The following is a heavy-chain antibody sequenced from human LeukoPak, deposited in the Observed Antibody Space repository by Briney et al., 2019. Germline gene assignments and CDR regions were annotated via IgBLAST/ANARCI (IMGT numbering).Heavy chain of an antibody. CDR3: AKDRRGLRFLEWVGSDY. J-gene: IGHJ4*02. Sequence: GGSLRLSCAASGFTFSSYGMHWVRQAPGKGLKWVAFIRYDGSNKYYADSVKGRFTISRDNSKNTLYLQMNSLRAEDTAVYYCAKDRRGLRFLEWVGSDYWGQGTLVTVSS. CDR2: IRYDGSNK. D-gene: IGHD3-3*01. CDR1: GFTFSSYG. V-gene: IGHV3-30*02.